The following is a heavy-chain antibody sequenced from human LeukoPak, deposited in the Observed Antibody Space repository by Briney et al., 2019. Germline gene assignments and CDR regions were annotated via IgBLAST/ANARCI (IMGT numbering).Heavy chain of an antibody. CDR2: ISGSGGST. D-gene: IGHD2-15*01. CDR1: GFTFSSYA. J-gene: IGHJ4*02. CDR3: AGSVSGTWPY. V-gene: IGHV3-23*01. Sequence: AGGSLRLSCAASGFTFSSYAMSWVRQAPGKGLEWVSAISGSGGSTYYADSVKGRFTISRDNSKNTLYLQMNSLKTEDTAVYYCAGSVSGTWPYWGQGTLVTVSS.